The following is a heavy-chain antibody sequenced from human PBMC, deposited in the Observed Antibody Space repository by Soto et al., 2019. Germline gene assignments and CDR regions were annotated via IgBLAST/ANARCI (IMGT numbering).Heavy chain of an antibody. CDR3: ALPKNTLGWYNF. J-gene: IGHJ4*02. CDR2: INPNGGST. D-gene: IGHD6-19*01. Sequence: QVQVVQSGAEVKKPGASVKVSCKTSGYTFINYHVHWVRQAPGQGLEWMGAINPNGGSTTYAQHLQGRITMTSDASTSPVYMDLSSLGSDDTAVYYCALPKNTLGWYNFWGQGSLVTVS. V-gene: IGHV1-46*01. CDR1: GYTFINYH.